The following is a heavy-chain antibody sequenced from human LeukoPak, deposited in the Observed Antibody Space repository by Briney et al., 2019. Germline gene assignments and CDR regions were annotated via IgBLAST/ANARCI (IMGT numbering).Heavy chain of an antibody. V-gene: IGHV3-30*02. J-gene: IGHJ4*02. CDR2: IRYDGSNK. CDR3: AKGVGSSSWYWREYFDY. CDR1: GFTFSSYG. Sequence: GGSLRLSCAASGFTFSSYGMHWVRQAPGKGLEWVAFIRYDGSNKYYADSVKGRFAIPRDNSKNTLYLQMNSLRAEDTAVYYCAKGVGSSSWYWREYFDYWGQGTLVTVSS. D-gene: IGHD6-13*01.